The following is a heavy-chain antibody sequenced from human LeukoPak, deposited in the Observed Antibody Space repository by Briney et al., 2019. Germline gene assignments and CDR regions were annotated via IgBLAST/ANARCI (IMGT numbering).Heavy chain of an antibody. CDR1: GGSISSYY. V-gene: IGHV4-59*01. D-gene: IGHD3-22*01. J-gene: IGHJ4*02. Sequence: PSETLSLNCTVSGGSISSYYWSWIRQPPGKGLEWIGYIYYSGSTNYNPSLKSRVTISVDTSKNQFSLKLSSVTAADTAVYYCASNYYDSSGYYYYFDYWGQGTLVTVSS. CDR3: ASNYYDSSGYYYYFDY. CDR2: IYYSGST.